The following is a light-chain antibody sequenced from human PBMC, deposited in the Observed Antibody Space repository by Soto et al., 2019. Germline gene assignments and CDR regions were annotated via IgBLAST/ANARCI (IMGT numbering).Light chain of an antibody. J-gene: IGKJ5*01. CDR3: QQYGSSPYT. CDR2: KAS. CDR1: QTISNW. Sequence: IQMTQSPSTLSASVGDRVTITCRASQTISNWLAWYQQKPGKAPKLLIYKASTLESAVPSRFSGSGSGTEFTLTISGLQPEDFAVYYCQQYGSSPYTFGQGTRLEIK. V-gene: IGKV1-5*03.